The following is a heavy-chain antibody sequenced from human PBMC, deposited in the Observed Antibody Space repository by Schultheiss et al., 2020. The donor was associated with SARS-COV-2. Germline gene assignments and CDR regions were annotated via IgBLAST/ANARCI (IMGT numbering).Heavy chain of an antibody. D-gene: IGHD1-14*01. Sequence: GESLKISCKASGYTFTSYDINWVRQAPGQGLEWMGWINPNSGGTNYAQKFQGWVTMTRDTSISTAYMEVNRLTSDDTAVYYCAREGPQGFAEVSLYYQGIDVWGQGTTVTVSS. CDR1: GYTFTSYD. CDR2: INPNSGGT. V-gene: IGHV1-2*04. CDR3: AREGPQGFAEVSLYYQGIDV. J-gene: IGHJ6*02.